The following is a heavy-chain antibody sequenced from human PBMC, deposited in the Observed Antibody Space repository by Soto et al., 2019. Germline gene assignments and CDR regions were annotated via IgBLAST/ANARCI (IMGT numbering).Heavy chain of an antibody. J-gene: IGHJ6*02. CDR2: IKQDGSEK. V-gene: IGHV3-7*03. Sequence: GGSLRLYCAASGFTFSSYWISWVRQAPGKGREWGANIKQDGSEKYYVDSVKGRFTISRDNAKNSLYLQMNSLRAEDTAVYYCGRDEVRNGVGVWGQGTTVTVSS. CDR3: GRDEVRNGVGV. CDR1: GFTFSSYW.